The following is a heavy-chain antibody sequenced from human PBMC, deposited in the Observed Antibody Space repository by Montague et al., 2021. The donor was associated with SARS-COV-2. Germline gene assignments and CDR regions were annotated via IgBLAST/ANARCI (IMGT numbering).Heavy chain of an antibody. CDR2: INHSGST. J-gene: IGHJ6*02. Sequence: SETLSLTCAGYGWSYRGYDWSWTRQTPGQGLEWIGEINHSGSTNYNPSLKSRVTISVDTSKNQFSLKLSSVTAADTAVYYCARGRTGTTFYYYYYYGMDVWGQGTTVTVSS. CDR3: ARGRTGTTFYYYYYYGMDV. V-gene: IGHV4-34*01. CDR1: GWSYRGYD. D-gene: IGHD1-7*01.